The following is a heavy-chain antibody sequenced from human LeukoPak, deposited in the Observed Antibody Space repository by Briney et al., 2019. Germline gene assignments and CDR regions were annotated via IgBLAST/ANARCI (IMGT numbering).Heavy chain of an antibody. CDR1: GFTFSGYA. CDR3: AKMVREFYTISYYFDY. V-gene: IGHV3-23*01. J-gene: IGHJ4*02. Sequence: GGSLRLSCAASGFTFSGYAMNWVRQAPGKGLEWVSGISGSGAGTYYADSVKGRFTISRDNSKNTLYLQMNSLRADDTAVYYCAKMVREFYTISYYFDYCGQGTLVTVSS. CDR2: ISGSGAGT. D-gene: IGHD2-8*01.